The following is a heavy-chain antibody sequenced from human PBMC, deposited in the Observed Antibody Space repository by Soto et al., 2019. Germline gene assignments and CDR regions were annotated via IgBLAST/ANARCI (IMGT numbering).Heavy chain of an antibody. V-gene: IGHV3-48*01. CDR1: GFTFSSYS. CDR2: ISSSSSTI. Sequence: GGSLRLSCAASGFTFSSYSMNWVRQAPGKGLEWVSYISSSSSTIYYADSVKGRFTISRDNAKNSLYLQMNSLRAEDTAVYYCASSVVVVAPNVSYYYYYMDVWGKGTTVTVSS. CDR3: ASSVVVVAPNVSYYYYYMDV. D-gene: IGHD2-15*01. J-gene: IGHJ6*03.